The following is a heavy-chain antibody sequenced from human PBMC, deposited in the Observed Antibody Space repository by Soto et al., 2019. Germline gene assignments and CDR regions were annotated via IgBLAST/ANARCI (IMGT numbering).Heavy chain of an antibody. D-gene: IGHD6-19*01. Sequence: EVQLVESGGGLVQPGGSLRLSCAASGFTFNSYWMHWVRQAPGKGLVWVSLITGDGSSTNYADSVKGRFTISRDNARNTRYLKMNSLRAEDTAVYYCANGSGLYSPAYWGQGTLVTVSS. CDR3: ANGSGLYSPAY. V-gene: IGHV3-74*01. J-gene: IGHJ4*02. CDR2: ITGDGSST. CDR1: GFTFNSYW.